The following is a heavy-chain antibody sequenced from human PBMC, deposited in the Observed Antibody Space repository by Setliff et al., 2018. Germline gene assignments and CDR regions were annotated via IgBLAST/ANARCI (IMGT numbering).Heavy chain of an antibody. CDR2: FDPEDGET. Sequence: GASVKVSCKVSGYTLTELSMRWVRQAPGKGLEWMGGFDPEDGETIYAQKFQGRVTMTEDTSTDTAYVELSSLRSEDTAVYYCATGGRFLEWLGPVTWWFDPWGQGTLVTVSS. CDR3: ATGGRFLEWLGPVTWWFDP. V-gene: IGHV1-24*01. J-gene: IGHJ5*02. D-gene: IGHD3-3*01. CDR1: GYTLTELS.